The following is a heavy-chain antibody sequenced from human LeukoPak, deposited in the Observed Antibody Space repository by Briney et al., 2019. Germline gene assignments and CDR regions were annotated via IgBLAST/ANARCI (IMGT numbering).Heavy chain of an antibody. CDR3: ASDHLQYSEGNWFDP. CDR1: GGTFSSYA. Sequence: SVTVSCKASGGTFSSYAISWVRQAPGQGLEWMGRIIPIFGTANYAQKFQGRVTITTDESTSTAYMELSSLRSEDTAVYYCASDHLQYSEGNWFDPCGQGTLVTVSS. J-gene: IGHJ5*02. V-gene: IGHV1-69*05. D-gene: IGHD5-24*01. CDR2: IIPIFGTA.